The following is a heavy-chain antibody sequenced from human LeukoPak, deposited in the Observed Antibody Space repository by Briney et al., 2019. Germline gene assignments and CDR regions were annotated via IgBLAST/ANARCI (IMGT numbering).Heavy chain of an antibody. CDR1: GFTFSSCS. V-gene: IGHV3-48*04. Sequence: GGSLRLSCAASGFTFSSCSMNWVRQAPGKGLEWVSYISSSSSTIYYADSVKGRFTISRDNAKNSLYLQMNSLRAEDTAVYYCARISGSHSPHADYWGQGTLVTVSS. D-gene: IGHD1-26*01. J-gene: IGHJ4*02. CDR3: ARISGSHSPHADY. CDR2: ISSSSSTI.